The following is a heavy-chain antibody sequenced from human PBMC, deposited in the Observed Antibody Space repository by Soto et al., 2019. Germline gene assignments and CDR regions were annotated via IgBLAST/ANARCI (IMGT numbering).Heavy chain of an antibody. V-gene: IGHV3-48*03. CDR2: ISSSGSTI. CDR1: GFTFSSYE. Sequence: GGSLRLSCAASGFTFSSYEMNWVRQAPGKGLEWVSYISSSGSTIYYADSVKGRFTISRDNAKSSVYLQLNSLRAEDTAVYYCARDKFSGTYYVRGVTYFFDYWGQGALVTVSS. CDR3: ARDKFSGTYYVRGVTYFFDY. J-gene: IGHJ4*02. D-gene: IGHD1-26*01.